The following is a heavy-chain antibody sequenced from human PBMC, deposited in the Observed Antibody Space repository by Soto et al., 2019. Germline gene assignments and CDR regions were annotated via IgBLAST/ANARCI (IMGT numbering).Heavy chain of an antibody. CDR1: GFTFSSYG. Sequence: EVQLVESGGGLLQPGGSLRLSCAASGFTFSSYGLNWVRQAPGKGLEWVSYISSSSSSIFYADSVKGRFTISRDNAKNSVFLQLNSLRAEDTAVYYCAREISWWPDCRGQGTLVTVSS. CDR2: ISSSSSSI. J-gene: IGHJ4*02. V-gene: IGHV3-48*01. CDR3: AREISWWPDC. D-gene: IGHD2-15*01.